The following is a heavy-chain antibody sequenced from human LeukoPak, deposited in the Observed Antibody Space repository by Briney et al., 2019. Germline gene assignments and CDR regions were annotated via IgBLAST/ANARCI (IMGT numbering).Heavy chain of an antibody. J-gene: IGHJ4*02. D-gene: IGHD6-19*01. CDR3: ARDDPFPVAGTIDS. CDR1: GYTFTRYG. V-gene: IGHV1-18*01. CDR2: ISAYNGNT. Sequence: ASVKVSRKASGYTFTRYGIILVRQAPGQGPEWMGWISAYNGNTNYAQKLQGRVTMTTDTSTSTAYMELRSLRSDDTAVYYCARDDPFPVAGTIDSWGQGTLVTVSS.